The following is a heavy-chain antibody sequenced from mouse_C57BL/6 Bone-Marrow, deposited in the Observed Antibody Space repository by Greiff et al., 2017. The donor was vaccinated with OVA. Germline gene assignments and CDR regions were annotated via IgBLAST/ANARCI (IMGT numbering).Heavy chain of an antibody. V-gene: IGHV3-6*01. CDR2: ISYDGSN. J-gene: IGHJ1*03. Sequence: EVKLVESGPGLVKPSQSLSLTCSVTGYSITSGYYWNWIRQFPGNKLEWMGYISYDGSNNYNPSLKNRISITRDTSKNQFFLKLNSVTTEDTATYYCARDPYYYGSSLGYFDVWGTGTTVTVSS. D-gene: IGHD1-1*01. CDR1: GYSITSGYY. CDR3: ARDPYYYGSSLGYFDV.